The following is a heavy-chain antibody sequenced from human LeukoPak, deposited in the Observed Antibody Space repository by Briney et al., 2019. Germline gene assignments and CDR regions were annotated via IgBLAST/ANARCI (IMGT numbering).Heavy chain of an antibody. J-gene: IGHJ4*02. CDR3: ARGGIAAAGMSFDY. V-gene: IGHV1-46*01. CDR2: INPIGGST. Sequence: ASVTVSCKASGYTFTSYYMHWVRQAPGQGLEWMGIINPIGGSTRYAQKFQGRVTMTRDTSTSTVYMELSSLRSEDTAVYYCARGGIAAAGMSFDYWGQGTLVIVCS. D-gene: IGHD6-13*01. CDR1: GYTFTSYY.